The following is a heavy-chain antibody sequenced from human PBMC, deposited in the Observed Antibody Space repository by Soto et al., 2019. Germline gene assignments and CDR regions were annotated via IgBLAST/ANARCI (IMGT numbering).Heavy chain of an antibody. V-gene: IGHV1-2*02. Sequence: QVQLVQSGAEVKKPGASVKVSCKASGYTFTGYYMHWVRQAPGQGLEWMGWINPNSGGTNYAQKFQGRVTMTRDTSISRDYMELSRLRSDDTAVYYCASREPDIVVLVAATYYYGMDVWGQGTTVTVSS. D-gene: IGHD2-15*01. CDR1: GYTFTGYY. CDR3: ASREPDIVVLVAATYYYGMDV. CDR2: INPNSGGT. J-gene: IGHJ6*02.